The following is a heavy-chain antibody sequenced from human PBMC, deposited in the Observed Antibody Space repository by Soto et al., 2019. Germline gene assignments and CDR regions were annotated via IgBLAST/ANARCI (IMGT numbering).Heavy chain of an antibody. CDR1: GYTFTNYG. CDR3: ARNSYGVVARGGMDV. Sequence: QVQLVQSGAEVKKPGASVKVSCKASGYTFTNYGISWVRQAPGQGLEWMGRISTNNGNTNYAQKVQGRVTMTTDTNTSTAYRELRSLRSDDTAVYSCARNSYGVVARGGMDVWGQGTTVTVSS. J-gene: IGHJ6*02. CDR2: ISTNNGNT. D-gene: IGHD3-3*01. V-gene: IGHV1-18*04.